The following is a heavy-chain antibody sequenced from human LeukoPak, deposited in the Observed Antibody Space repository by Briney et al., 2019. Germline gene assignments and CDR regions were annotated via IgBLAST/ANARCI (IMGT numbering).Heavy chain of an antibody. D-gene: IGHD2-15*01. CDR1: GGTFSSYA. Sequence: SVKVSCKASGGTFSSYAISWVRQAPGRGLEWMGGIIPIFGTANYAQKFQGRVTITADESTSTAYMELSSLRSEDTAVYYCARDDCSGGSCYFDYWGQGTLVTVSS. CDR3: ARDDCSGGSCYFDY. J-gene: IGHJ4*02. CDR2: IIPIFGTA. V-gene: IGHV1-69*13.